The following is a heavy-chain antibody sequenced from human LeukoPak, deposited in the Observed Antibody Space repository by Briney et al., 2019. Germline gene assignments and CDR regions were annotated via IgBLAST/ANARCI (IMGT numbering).Heavy chain of an antibody. V-gene: IGHV4-39*07. CDR1: GDSITGYY. CDR3: AREIAAAGSSWFDP. Sequence: SETLSLTCSVSGDSITGYYWGWIRQPPGKGLEWIGNIYYTGNTYYNSSLKSRVTISVDTSKNQFSLKLSSVTAADTAVYYCAREIAAAGSSWFDPWGQGTLVTVSS. J-gene: IGHJ5*02. CDR2: IYYTGNT. D-gene: IGHD6-13*01.